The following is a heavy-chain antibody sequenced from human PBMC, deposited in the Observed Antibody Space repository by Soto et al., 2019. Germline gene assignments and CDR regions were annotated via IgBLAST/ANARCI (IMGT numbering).Heavy chain of an antibody. Sequence: SVKVSCKASGYTFTSYGIHWVRQAPGQRLEWTGWINAGNGNTKYSEKCQGRVTITRDTSASTAYLKGSSLRSEDTAGYYCARDPNDSSSYYPHYYYGMDVWGQGTTVTVSS. J-gene: IGHJ6*02. CDR2: INAGNGNT. V-gene: IGHV1-3*01. CDR1: GYTFTSYG. D-gene: IGHD3-22*01. CDR3: ARDPNDSSSYYPHYYYGMDV.